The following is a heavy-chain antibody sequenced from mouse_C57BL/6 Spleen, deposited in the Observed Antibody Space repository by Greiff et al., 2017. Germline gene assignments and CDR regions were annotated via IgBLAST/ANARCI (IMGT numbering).Heavy chain of an antibody. J-gene: IGHJ2*01. V-gene: IGHV1-18*01. CDR3: ARRHYYGSRDPYFDY. Sequence: VQLQQSGPELVKPGASVKIPCKASGYTFTDYNMDWVKQSHGKSLEWIGDINPNNGGTIYNQKFKGKATLTVDKSSSTAYMELRSLTSEDTAVYYCARRHYYGSRDPYFDYWGQGTTLTVSS. CDR1: GYTFTDYN. D-gene: IGHD1-1*01. CDR2: INPNNGGT.